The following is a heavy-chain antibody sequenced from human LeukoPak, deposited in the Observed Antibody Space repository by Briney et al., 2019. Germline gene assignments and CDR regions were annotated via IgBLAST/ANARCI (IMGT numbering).Heavy chain of an antibody. Sequence: PSXTLSLTCAVYGGSFSGYYWSWIRQPPGKGLEWIGEINHSGSTNYNPSLKSRVTISVDTSKNQFSLKLSSVTAADTAVYYCARRYYYDSSNDYWGQGTLVTVSS. CDR2: INHSGST. V-gene: IGHV4-34*01. J-gene: IGHJ4*02. CDR1: GGSFSGYY. D-gene: IGHD3-22*01. CDR3: ARRYYYDSSNDY.